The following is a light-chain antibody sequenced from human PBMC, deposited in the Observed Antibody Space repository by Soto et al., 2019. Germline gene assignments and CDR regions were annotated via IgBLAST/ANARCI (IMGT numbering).Light chain of an antibody. CDR1: QSVTINY. J-gene: IGKJ4*01. CDR3: QQASTFPFT. Sequence: EIVLTQSPGTLSLSPGERATLSCRASQSVTINYLAWYQQKPGQAPRLLVYGASTRATGIPDRFSGSGSGTEFTLTISSLQPEDFATYYCQQASTFPFTFGGGTEVQIK. V-gene: IGKV3-20*01. CDR2: GAS.